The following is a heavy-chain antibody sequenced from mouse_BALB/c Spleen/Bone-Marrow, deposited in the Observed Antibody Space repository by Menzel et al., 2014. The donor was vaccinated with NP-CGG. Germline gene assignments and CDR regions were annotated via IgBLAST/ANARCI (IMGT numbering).Heavy chain of an antibody. CDR3: ARDMGGLLFDY. D-gene: IGHD2-3*01. CDR1: GFTFTDYC. Sequence: EVQRVESGGGLVQPGGSLRLSCATSGFTFTDYCMNWVRRPPGKALEWLGFIRNKAYSYTTEYSASVKGRFTISRDNSQSILYLQMNTLRAEDSATYYCARDMGGLLFDYWGQGTTLTVSS. V-gene: IGHV7-3*02. J-gene: IGHJ2*01. CDR2: IRNKAYSYTT.